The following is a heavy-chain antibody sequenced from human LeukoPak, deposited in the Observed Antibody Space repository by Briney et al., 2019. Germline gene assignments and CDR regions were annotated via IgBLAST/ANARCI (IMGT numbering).Heavy chain of an antibody. CDR3: ASRTTVTTWAY. D-gene: IGHD4-17*01. CDR2: IYSGGST. J-gene: IGHJ4*02. V-gene: IGHV3-53*01. CDR1: GFTFSTNA. Sequence: GGSLRLSCLTSGFTFSTNAMSWVRQAPGKGLEWVSVIYSGGSTYYADSVKGRFTISRDNSKNTLYLQMNSLRAEDTAVYYCASRTTVTTWAYWGQGTLVTVSS.